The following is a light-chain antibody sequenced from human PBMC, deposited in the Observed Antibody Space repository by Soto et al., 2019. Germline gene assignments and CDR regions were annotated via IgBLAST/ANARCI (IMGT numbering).Light chain of an antibody. CDR2: DAS. J-gene: IGKJ2*01. Sequence: DIQMTQSPSSLSASVGDRVTITCQASQDISNYLNWYQYKPGKAPKLLIYDASNLETGVPSRFTGSGSGTDFTFTISSLQPGDIGTYYCQQYDNLRYTFGQGTKLESK. CDR3: QQYDNLRYT. CDR1: QDISNY. V-gene: IGKV1-33*01.